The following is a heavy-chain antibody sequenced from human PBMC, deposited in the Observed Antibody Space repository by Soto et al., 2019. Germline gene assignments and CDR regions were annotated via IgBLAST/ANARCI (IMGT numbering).Heavy chain of an antibody. Sequence: EVQLLESGGGLVQPGGSLRLSCAASGFTFSSYAMSWVRQAPGKGLEWVSAISGSSGSTYYADSVKGRFTISRDNSKNTLYLQMNSLRAEETAVYYCAKGLDIAAAGTGHVRYYFGMDVWCQGHTVTVSS. J-gene: IGHJ6*02. V-gene: IGHV3-23*01. CDR3: AKGLDIAAAGTGHVRYYFGMDV. CDR2: ISGSSGST. D-gene: IGHD6-13*01. CDR1: GFTFSSYA.